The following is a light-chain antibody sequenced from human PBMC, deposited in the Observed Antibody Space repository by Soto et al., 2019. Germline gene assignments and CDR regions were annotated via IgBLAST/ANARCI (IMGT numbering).Light chain of an antibody. CDR1: QSISRR. CDR2: KAS. Sequence: DIQMTQSPSTLSASVEDRVTITCRASQSISRRLAWYQQRPGKAPKLMIYKASTLEGGVPSRFSASGSGTVVTLTISILQPDDLATYCSLQYNVYPLTFGGGTKVDFK. CDR3: LQYNVYPLT. V-gene: IGKV1-5*03. J-gene: IGKJ4*01.